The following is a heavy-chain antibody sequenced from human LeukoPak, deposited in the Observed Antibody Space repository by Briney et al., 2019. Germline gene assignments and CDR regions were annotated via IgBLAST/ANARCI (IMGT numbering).Heavy chain of an antibody. V-gene: IGHV3-74*01. CDR3: AKEDWEYRRIYYFDY. D-gene: IGHD5-18*01. Sequence: GGSLRLSCAASGFTFSSYWMHWVRQAPGKGLVWVSRINSDGSSTSYADSVKGRFTISRDNAKNTLYLQMNSLRAEDTAVYYCAKEDWEYRRIYYFDYWGQGTLVTVSS. CDR2: INSDGSST. CDR1: GFTFSSYW. J-gene: IGHJ4*02.